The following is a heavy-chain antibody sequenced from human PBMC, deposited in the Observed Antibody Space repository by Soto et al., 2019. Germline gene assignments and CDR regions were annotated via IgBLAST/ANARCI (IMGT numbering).Heavy chain of an antibody. J-gene: IGHJ4*02. CDR2: INPSGGST. D-gene: IGHD3-22*01. Sequence: ASVKVSCKASGYTFTSYYMHWVRQAPGQGLEWVGIINPSGGSTSYAQKFQGRVTMTRDTSTSTVYMELSSLRSEDTAVYYCARDLVSGRRGYYVSSAYTLDYWGQGTLVTVSS. CDR3: ARDLVSGRRGYYVSSAYTLDY. CDR1: GYTFTSYY. V-gene: IGHV1-46*01.